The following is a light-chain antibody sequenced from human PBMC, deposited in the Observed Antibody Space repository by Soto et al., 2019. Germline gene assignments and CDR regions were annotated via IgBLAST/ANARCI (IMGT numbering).Light chain of an antibody. J-gene: IGKJ1*01. Sequence: EIVMTQSPATLSVSPGERATLTCRASQSVSSNLAWYQQKPGQAARLLIHDVSTRVTGTPARFSGSGSGTEFTLTISSLQSEDSAVYYCQQYNNWRTFGQGTKVEIK. CDR1: QSVSSN. CDR2: DVS. V-gene: IGKV3-15*01. CDR3: QQYNNWRT.